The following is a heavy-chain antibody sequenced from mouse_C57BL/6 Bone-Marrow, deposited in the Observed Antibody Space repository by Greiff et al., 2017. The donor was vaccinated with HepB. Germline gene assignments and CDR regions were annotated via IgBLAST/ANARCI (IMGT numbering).Heavy chain of an antibody. D-gene: IGHD1-1*01. CDR1: GYTFTSYW. Sequence: QVQLKESGAELVKPGASVKLSCKASGYTFTSYWMQWVKQRPGQGLEWIGEIDPSDSYTNYNQKFKGKATLTVDTSSSTAYMQLSSLTSEDSAVYYCARSYYGSTLYAMDYWGQGTSVTVSS. V-gene: IGHV1-50*01. J-gene: IGHJ4*01. CDR2: IDPSDSYT. CDR3: ARSYYGSTLYAMDY.